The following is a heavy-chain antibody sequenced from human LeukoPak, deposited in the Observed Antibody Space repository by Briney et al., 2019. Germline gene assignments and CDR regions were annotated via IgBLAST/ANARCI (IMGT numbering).Heavy chain of an antibody. CDR1: GLTFSSYE. J-gene: IGHJ4*02. Sequence: GGSLRLSCAASGLTFSSYEMNWVRQAPGKRLEWVSSVSSSTSNIYYAGSVKGRFTISRDNAKNSLYLQMNSLRAEDTAVYYCARNDFDFDYWGQGTLVTVSS. CDR3: ARNDFDFDY. D-gene: IGHD2-21*02. CDR2: VSSSTSNI. V-gene: IGHV3-21*01.